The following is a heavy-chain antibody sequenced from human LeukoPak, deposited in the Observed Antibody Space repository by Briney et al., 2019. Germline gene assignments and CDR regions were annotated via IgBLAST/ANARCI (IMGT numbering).Heavy chain of an antibody. D-gene: IGHD3-22*01. Sequence: ASVKVSCKVSGYTLTELSMHWVRQAPGKGLEWMGGFDPEDGETIYAQKFQGRVTMTEDTSTDTAYMELSSLRSEDTAVYYCATGDSSGYPNWFDPWGLGTLVTVSS. CDR3: ATGDSSGYPNWFDP. CDR1: GYTLTELS. J-gene: IGHJ5*02. CDR2: FDPEDGET. V-gene: IGHV1-24*01.